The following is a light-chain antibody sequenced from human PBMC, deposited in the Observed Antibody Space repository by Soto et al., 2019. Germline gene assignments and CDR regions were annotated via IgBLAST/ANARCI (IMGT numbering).Light chain of an antibody. V-gene: IGKV3-11*01. CDR1: QSVSSD. CDR2: DAS. J-gene: IGKJ5*01. Sequence: EIVLTQSPGTLSLSPGDRATLSCRASQSVSSDLAWYQQKPGQAPRLLIYDASNRATGIPARFSGSGSGTDFTLTISSLEPEDFAVYYCQQRSNWLSITFGQGTRLEIK. CDR3: QQRSNWLSIT.